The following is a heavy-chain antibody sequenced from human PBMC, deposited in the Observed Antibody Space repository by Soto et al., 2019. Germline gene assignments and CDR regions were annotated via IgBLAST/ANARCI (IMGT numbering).Heavy chain of an antibody. Sequence: GGSLRLSCAASGFTFSFFGMHWVRQAPGKGLEWVAVIWSDGNNKYYADSVKGRFTISRDNSKNTLYLQMSTLRVDDTAVYYCARPSKYPLDAFDIWGQGTMVTVSS. D-gene: IGHD2-2*02. CDR3: ARPSKYPLDAFDI. J-gene: IGHJ3*02. CDR2: IWSDGNNK. CDR1: GFTFSFFG. V-gene: IGHV3-33*01.